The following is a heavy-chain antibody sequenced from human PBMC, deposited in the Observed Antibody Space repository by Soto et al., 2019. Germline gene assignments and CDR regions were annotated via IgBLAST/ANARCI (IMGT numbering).Heavy chain of an antibody. CDR1: AYIFSDYY. Sequence: QVQLVQSGAEMKKPGASVKVSCKASAYIFSDYYIHWVRQAPGQGLEWMGWINPRSGGTKYAQQFQGWVTKTRDTSISTSYMQLNRLRSDDTALYYCARARSGSNPRLYYFAYWGRGTLVTVSS. CDR2: INPRSGGT. V-gene: IGHV1-2*04. J-gene: IGHJ4*02. D-gene: IGHD2-2*02. CDR3: ARARSGSNPRLYYFAY.